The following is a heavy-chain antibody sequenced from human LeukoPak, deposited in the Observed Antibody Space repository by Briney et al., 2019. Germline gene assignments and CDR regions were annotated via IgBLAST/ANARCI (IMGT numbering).Heavy chain of an antibody. Sequence: PGGSLRLSCVASGFTFSSYSMNWVRQAPGKGLEWISFISSSSNTVYYADSVKGRFTISRDNSKNTLYLQMNSLRAEDTAVYYCAKEDHDRHHDYWYFDLWGRGTLVTVSS. CDR3: AKEDHDRHHDYWYFDL. V-gene: IGHV3-48*01. CDR1: GFTFSSYS. CDR2: ISSSSNTV. J-gene: IGHJ2*01.